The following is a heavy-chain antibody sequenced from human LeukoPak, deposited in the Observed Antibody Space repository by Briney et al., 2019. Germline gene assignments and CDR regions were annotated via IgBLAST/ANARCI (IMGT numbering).Heavy chain of an antibody. J-gene: IGHJ4*02. CDR2: IKQDGSEK. Sequence: GGSLRLSCAASGFTFSSYWMSWVRQAPGKGLEWVANIKQDGSEKYYVDSVKGRFTISRDNAKNSLYLQMNSLRGEDTAVYYCARESGSGSYCAEYWGQGTLVTVSS. D-gene: IGHD1-26*01. CDR1: GFTFSSYW. CDR3: ARESGSGSYCAEY. V-gene: IGHV3-7*01.